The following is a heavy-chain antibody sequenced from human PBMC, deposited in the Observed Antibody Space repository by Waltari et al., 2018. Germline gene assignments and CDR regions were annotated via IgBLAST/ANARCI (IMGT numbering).Heavy chain of an antibody. CDR2: ISSSGSTI. J-gene: IGHJ3*02. Sequence: EVQLVESGGGLVQPGGSLRLSCAASGFTFSSYELHWVRQAPGQGLEWVSYISSSGSTIYYADSVKGRFTISRDNAKNSLYLQMNSLRAEYTAVYYCARSPYYYDSSGYYRGAFDIWGQGTMVTVSS. V-gene: IGHV3-48*03. D-gene: IGHD3-22*01. CDR3: ARSPYYYDSSGYYRGAFDI. CDR1: GFTFSSYE.